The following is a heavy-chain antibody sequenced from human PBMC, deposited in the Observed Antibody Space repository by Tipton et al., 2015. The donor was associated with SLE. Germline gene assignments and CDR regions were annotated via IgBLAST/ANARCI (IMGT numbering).Heavy chain of an antibody. CDR1: GGSFSGYY. V-gene: IGHV4-34*01. CDR3: ARIRPGHGDPFDF. CDR2: INHSGST. J-gene: IGHJ4*02. D-gene: IGHD4-17*01. Sequence: TLSLTCAVYGGSFSGYYWSWIRQPPGKGLEWIGEINHSGSTKFNPSLKSRVTISIDTSKNQFSLNLSSVTAADTAVYYCARIRPGHGDPFDFWGQGTLVTASS.